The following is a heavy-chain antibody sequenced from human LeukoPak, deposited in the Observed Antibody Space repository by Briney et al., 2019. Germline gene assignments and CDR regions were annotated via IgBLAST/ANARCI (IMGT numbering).Heavy chain of an antibody. D-gene: IGHD3-22*01. CDR1: GFTFSSYA. CDR2: ISGSGGST. CDR3: ATKPADYYDSSGYLDY. V-gene: IGHV3-23*01. Sequence: QTGGSLRLSCAASGFTFSSYAMSWVRQAPGKGLEWVSAISGSGGSTYYADSVKGRFTISRDNSKNTLYLQMNSLRAEDTAVYYCATKPADYYDSSGYLDYWGQGTLVTVSS. J-gene: IGHJ4*02.